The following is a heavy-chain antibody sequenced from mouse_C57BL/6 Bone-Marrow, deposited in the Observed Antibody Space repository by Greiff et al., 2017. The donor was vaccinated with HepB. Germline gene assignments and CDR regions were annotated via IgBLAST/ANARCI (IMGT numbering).Heavy chain of an antibody. D-gene: IGHD2-2*01. J-gene: IGHJ2*01. V-gene: IGHV1-59*01. CDR3: ARSGAMVKGY. Sequence: QVQLQQSGAELVRPGTSVKLSCKASGYTFTSYWMHWVKQRPGQGLEWIGVIDPSDSYTNYNQKFKGKATLTVDTSSSTAYMQLSSLTSEDSAVYYCARSGAMVKGYWGQGTTLTVSS. CDR1: GYTFTSYW. CDR2: IDPSDSYT.